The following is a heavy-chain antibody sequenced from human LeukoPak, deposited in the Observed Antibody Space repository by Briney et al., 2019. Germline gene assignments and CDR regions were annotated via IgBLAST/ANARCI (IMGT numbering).Heavy chain of an antibody. D-gene: IGHD3-9*01. J-gene: IGHJ4*02. CDR2: ISSSSSYI. V-gene: IGHV3-21*01. CDR1: GFTFSSYW. CDR3: ARGKLVYYDILTGYPLFDY. Sequence: GGSLRLSCAASGFTFSSYWMHWVRQAPGKGLVWVSSISSSSSYIYYADSVKGRFTISRDNAKNSLYLQMNSLRAEDTAVYYCARGKLVYYDILTGYPLFDYWGQGTLVTVSS.